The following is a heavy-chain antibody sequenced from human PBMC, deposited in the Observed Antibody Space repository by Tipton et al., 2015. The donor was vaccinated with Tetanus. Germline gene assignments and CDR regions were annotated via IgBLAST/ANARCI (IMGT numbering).Heavy chain of an antibody. CDR2: ITPYNGHT. CDR1: GYSFTSYG. J-gene: IGHJ4*02. CDR3: GRDRDLFAGVVIIPAVMGQ. V-gene: IGHV1-18*01. Sequence: QPGPEVKKPGASVKVSCTANGYSFTSYGISWVRQAPGQGLEWVGWITPYNGHTDLAQRVQGRVTLTTDASLRTAYLELRSLRSDDTAVYYCGRDRDLFAGVVIIPAVMGQWGQGTPVAVSS. D-gene: IGHD3-10*01.